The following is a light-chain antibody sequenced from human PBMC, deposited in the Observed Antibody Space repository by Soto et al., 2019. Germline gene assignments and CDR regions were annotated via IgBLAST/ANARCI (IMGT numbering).Light chain of an antibody. V-gene: IGKV3-11*01. CDR2: DAS. CDR3: QQRSNWPLT. Sequence: EVVLTQSPVTLSLSPGERATLSCRASQSFRGLLAWYQQKPGQAPRLLIYDASNRATGVPARFSGSGSGTDLTLTISSLEPEDFAVYYCQQRSNWPLTFGQGTRLEIK. CDR1: QSFRGL. J-gene: IGKJ5*01.